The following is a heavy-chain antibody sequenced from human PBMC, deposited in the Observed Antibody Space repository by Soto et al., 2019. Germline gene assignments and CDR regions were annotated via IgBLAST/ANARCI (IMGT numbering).Heavy chain of an antibody. CDR3: ATSYDSGFDP. D-gene: IGHD5-12*01. CDR2: IKPDNGNT. Sequence: QLQLVQSGGEVKKPGASVRVSCEAYGYPFSKYGISWIRQAPGQGLEWMGWIKPDNGNTDYPQKFQGRVTMTTDTSSNTAYMELRSLRSDDTAVYYCATSYDSGFDPWGQGTLVSVSS. CDR1: GYPFSKYG. J-gene: IGHJ5*02. V-gene: IGHV1-18*04.